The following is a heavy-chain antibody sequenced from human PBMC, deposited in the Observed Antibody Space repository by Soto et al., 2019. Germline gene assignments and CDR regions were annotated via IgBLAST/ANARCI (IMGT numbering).Heavy chain of an antibody. CDR1: GVTFSSYT. Sequence: HPGGSLRLSCAASGVTFSSYTMSWVRQAPGKGLEWVSAISGSGGSTYYADSVKGRFTISRDNSKNTLYLQMNSLRAEDTAVYYCAKDLEGGSYSVTANYFDYWGQGTLVTVDS. V-gene: IGHV3-23*01. CDR3: AKDLEGGSYSVTANYFDY. D-gene: IGHD1-26*01. CDR2: ISGSGGST. J-gene: IGHJ4*02.